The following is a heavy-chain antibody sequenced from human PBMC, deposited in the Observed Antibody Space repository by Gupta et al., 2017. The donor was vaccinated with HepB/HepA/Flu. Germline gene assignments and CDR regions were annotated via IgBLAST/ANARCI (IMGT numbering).Heavy chain of an antibody. CDR1: GDSISSSSYN. CDR2: IYYSGNT. CDR3: ARAKRGCSNTNCPHNWFDP. Sequence: QMHLQESGPGLVTPSETLSLTCAVSGDSISSSSYNWVWIRQPPGKGLEWIGSIYYSGNTYYTPSLKSRVTISVDTSNNQFSLRLSSVTAADTAFYYCARAKRGCSNTNCPHNWFDPWGQGTLVTVSS. J-gene: IGHJ5*02. V-gene: IGHV4-39*01. D-gene: IGHD2-2*01.